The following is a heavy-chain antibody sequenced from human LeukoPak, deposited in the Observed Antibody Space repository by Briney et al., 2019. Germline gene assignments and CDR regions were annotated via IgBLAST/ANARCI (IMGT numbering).Heavy chain of an antibody. Sequence: GESLKISCKGSGYSFTSYWIGWVRQMPGKGLEWMGIIYPGDSDTRYSPSFQGQVTISADKSISTAYLQWSSLKASDTAMYYCARPLPPGSGWVPGPVFDYWGQGTLVTVSS. J-gene: IGHJ4*02. CDR1: GYSFTSYW. CDR3: ARPLPPGSGWVPGPVFDY. CDR2: IYPGDSDT. V-gene: IGHV5-51*01. D-gene: IGHD6-19*01.